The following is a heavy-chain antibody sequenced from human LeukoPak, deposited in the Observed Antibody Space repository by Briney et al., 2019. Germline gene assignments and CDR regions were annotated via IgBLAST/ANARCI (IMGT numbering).Heavy chain of an antibody. CDR1: GYSISSGYY. D-gene: IGHD6-19*01. Sequence: SETLSLTCAVSGYSISSGYYWGWIRQPPGKGLVWIGSIYHSGSTYYNPSLKSRVTISVDTSKNQFSLKLSSVTAADTAVYYCASGGWYGGGYYYYYMDVWGKGTTVTVSS. J-gene: IGHJ6*03. CDR2: IYHSGST. CDR3: ASGGWYGGGYYYYYMDV. V-gene: IGHV4-38-2*01.